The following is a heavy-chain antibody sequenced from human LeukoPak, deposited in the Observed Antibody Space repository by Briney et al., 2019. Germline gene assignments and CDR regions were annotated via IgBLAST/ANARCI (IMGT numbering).Heavy chain of an antibody. J-gene: IGHJ4*02. D-gene: IGHD6-13*01. V-gene: IGHV4-30-4*01. Sequence: SETLSLTCAVTGGSISNNWWTWVRQPPGKGLEWIGYMYYSGTTYYNPSLKSRVTISVDTSKNQFSLKLSSVTAADTAVYYCARELAAAGFDYWGQGTLVTVSS. CDR3: ARELAAAGFDY. CDR2: MYYSGTT. CDR1: GGSISNNW.